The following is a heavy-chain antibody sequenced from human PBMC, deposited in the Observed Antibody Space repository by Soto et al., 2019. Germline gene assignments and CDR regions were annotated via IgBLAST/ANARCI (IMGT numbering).Heavy chain of an antibody. D-gene: IGHD2-15*01. J-gene: IGHJ4*02. V-gene: IGHV4-30-4*01. Sequence: SETLSLTCTVSGGSISSGDYYWSWIRQPPGKGLEGSGYSYYSGGTYYNPSRKSRVTISVDRSKSLFSVELRSVTDAHTAVYYCPRRYCRRGICFFDYWGQAALV. CDR2: SYYSGGT. CDR3: PRRYCRRGICFFDY. CDR1: GGSISSGDYY.